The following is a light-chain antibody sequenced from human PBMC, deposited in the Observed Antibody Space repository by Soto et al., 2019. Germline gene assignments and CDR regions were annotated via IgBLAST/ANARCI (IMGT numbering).Light chain of an antibody. CDR2: DVS. J-gene: IGLJ1*01. V-gene: IGLV2-11*01. Sequence: QPVLTQPRSVSGSPGQSVTLSCTGTASDVGRYSYVSWYQQHPGKVPKLIIYDVSKWPSGVPDRFSGSKSGNTASLAISGLQAEAEGSYYCCSYAGFYTFVFGTGAKVTV. CDR3: CSYAGFYTFV. CDR1: ASDVGRYSY.